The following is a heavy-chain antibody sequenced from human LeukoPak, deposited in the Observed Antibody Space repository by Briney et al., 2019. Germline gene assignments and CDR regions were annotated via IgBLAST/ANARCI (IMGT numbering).Heavy chain of an antibody. CDR2: ISGSGGTT. D-gene: IGHD3-10*01. V-gene: IGHV3-23*01. CDR1: GFPFSSYA. J-gene: IGHJ4*02. Sequence: GSLRLSCAASGFPFSSYAMSWVRQAPGKGLDWVSIISGSGGTTYYADSVKGRFTISRDNSKNTLYLQMNSLRAEDTAVYYCARDSGSGSYSGYWGLGTLVTVSS. CDR3: ARDSGSGSYSGY.